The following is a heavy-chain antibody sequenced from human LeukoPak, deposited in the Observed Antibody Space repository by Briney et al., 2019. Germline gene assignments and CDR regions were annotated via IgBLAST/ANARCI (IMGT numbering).Heavy chain of an antibody. Sequence: KPSETLSLTCTVSGGPISSSPYYWGWIRQPPGKGLEWIGSISYSGSTYYNPSLKSRVTISVDTSKNQFSLKLSSVTAADTAVYYCAREVDAVLEWLPPYYFDYWGQGTLVTVSS. CDR1: GGPISSSPYY. D-gene: IGHD3-3*01. J-gene: IGHJ4*02. CDR2: ISYSGST. V-gene: IGHV4-39*07. CDR3: AREVDAVLEWLPPYYFDY.